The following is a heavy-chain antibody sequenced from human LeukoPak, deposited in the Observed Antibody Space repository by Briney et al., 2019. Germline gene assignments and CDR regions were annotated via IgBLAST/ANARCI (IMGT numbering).Heavy chain of an antibody. V-gene: IGHV1-8*03. Sequence: ASVKVSCKASGYTFTSYDINWVRQATGQGLEWMGWMNPNSGNTGYAQKFQGRVTITRNTSISTAYMELSSLRSEDTAVYYCARASQYYDFWSGYYTGAFDIWGQGTMVTVSS. CDR3: ARASQYYDFWSGYYTGAFDI. J-gene: IGHJ3*02. CDR2: MNPNSGNT. CDR1: GYTFTSYD. D-gene: IGHD3-3*01.